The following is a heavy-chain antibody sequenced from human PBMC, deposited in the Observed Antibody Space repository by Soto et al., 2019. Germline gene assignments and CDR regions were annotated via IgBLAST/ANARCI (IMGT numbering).Heavy chain of an antibody. CDR1: GYTFTSYG. V-gene: IGHV1-18*01. D-gene: IGHD3-22*01. CDR3: ARSGASGPGSGYSIDY. J-gene: IGHJ4*02. CDR2: ISAYNGNT. Sequence: ASVKVSCKASGYTFTSYGISWVRQAPGQGLEWMGWISAYNGNTNYAQKLQGRVTMTTDTSTSTAYMELRSLRSDDTAVYYCARSGASGPGSGYSIDYWGQGTLVTVSS.